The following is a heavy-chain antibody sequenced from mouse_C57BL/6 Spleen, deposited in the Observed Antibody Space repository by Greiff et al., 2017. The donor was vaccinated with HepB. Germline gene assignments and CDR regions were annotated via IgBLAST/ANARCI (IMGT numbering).Heavy chain of an antibody. D-gene: IGHD1-1*01. Sequence: QVQLQQPGAELVRPGSSVKLSCKASGYTFTSYWMDWVKQRPGQGLEWIGNIYPSDSETHYNQKFKDKATLTVDKSSSTAYMQLSSLTSEDSAVYYSARGAYYGSVYAMDYWGQGTSVTVSS. CDR2: IYPSDSET. J-gene: IGHJ4*01. CDR1: GYTFTSYW. CDR3: ARGAYYGSVYAMDY. V-gene: IGHV1-61*01.